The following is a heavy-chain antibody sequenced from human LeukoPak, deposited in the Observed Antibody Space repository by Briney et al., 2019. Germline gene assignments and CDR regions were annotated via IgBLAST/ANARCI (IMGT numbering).Heavy chain of an antibody. D-gene: IGHD2-8*01. CDR2: INHSGST. Sequence: PSETLSLTCAVYGGSFSGYYWGWIRQPPGKGLEWIGEINHSGSTNYNPSLKSRVTISVDTSKNQFSLKLSSVTAADTAVYYCARGHSLYAVWGRGTLVTVSS. CDR3: ARGHSLYAV. CDR1: GGSFSGYY. V-gene: IGHV4-34*01. J-gene: IGHJ2*01.